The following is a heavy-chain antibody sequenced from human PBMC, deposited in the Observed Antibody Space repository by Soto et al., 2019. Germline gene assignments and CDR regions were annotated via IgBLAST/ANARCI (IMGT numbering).Heavy chain of an antibody. CDR1: GGSFSGYY. Sequence: QVQLQQWGAGLLKPSETLSLTCAVYGGSFSGYYWSWIRQPPGKGLEWIGEINHSGSTNYNPSLNSRVTISVDTSKNQFSLKLSSVTAADTAVYYCARGLHRYSSGRTYYFDYWGQGTLVTVSS. D-gene: IGHD6-19*01. J-gene: IGHJ4*02. CDR3: ARGLHRYSSGRTYYFDY. V-gene: IGHV4-34*01. CDR2: INHSGST.